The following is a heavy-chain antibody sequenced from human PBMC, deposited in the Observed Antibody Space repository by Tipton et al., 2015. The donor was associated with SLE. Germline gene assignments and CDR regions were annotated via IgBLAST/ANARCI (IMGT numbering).Heavy chain of an antibody. CDR1: GYSFTNYW. J-gene: IGHJ4*02. V-gene: IGHV5-51*03. CDR2: IHRGESET. D-gene: IGHD5-18*01. Sequence: QLVQSGAAVKKPGESLKMSCKTSGYSFTNYWIGWVRQMPGQGLEYVGIIHRGESETRNSPSFQGQVSIPADKSISTAYLQWVSLKASDTAIYYCARLTHDGYTYGYYFDYWGQGALVTVSS. CDR3: ARLTHDGYTYGYYFDY.